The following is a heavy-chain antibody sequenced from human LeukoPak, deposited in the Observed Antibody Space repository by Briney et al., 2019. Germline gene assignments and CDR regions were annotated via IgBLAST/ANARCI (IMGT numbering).Heavy chain of an antibody. V-gene: IGHV4-4*02. CDR2: ISYSGST. CDR3: ARGGSWYLSF. CDR1: GGSVSSSNW. J-gene: IGHJ4*02. Sequence: SETLSLTCAVSGGSVSSSNWWSWVRQPPGKGLEWIGEISYSGSTNCNPSLKSRVTVSVDKSKNQLSLELSSVTAADTAVYYCARGGSWYLSFWGQGTLVTVSS. D-gene: IGHD6-13*01.